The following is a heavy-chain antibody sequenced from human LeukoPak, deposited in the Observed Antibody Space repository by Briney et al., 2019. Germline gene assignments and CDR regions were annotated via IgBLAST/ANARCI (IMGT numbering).Heavy chain of an antibody. V-gene: IGHV1-46*01. CDR3: ARTAPGTNLGGYYYYMDV. D-gene: IGHD1/OR15-1a*01. CDR1: GYTLTSYY. J-gene: IGHJ6*03. Sequence: ASVKVSCKASGYTLTSYYMHWVRQAPGQGLGWMGIINPSGGSTSYAQKLQGRVTMTTDTSTSTAHMELRSLRSDDTAVYYCARTAPGTNLGGYYYYMDVWGKGTTVTVSS. CDR2: INPSGGST.